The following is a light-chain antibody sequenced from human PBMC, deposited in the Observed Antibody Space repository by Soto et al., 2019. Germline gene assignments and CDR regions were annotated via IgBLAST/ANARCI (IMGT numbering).Light chain of an antibody. Sequence: QSALTQPASVSGSPGQSIIISCTGTSSDVGGYNYVSWYQQHPGKAPKLMIFDVRNRPSGVSDRFSGSKSGNTASLTISGLQAEDEADYYCSSYTTSSTLVFGGGTKVTVL. J-gene: IGLJ2*01. V-gene: IGLV2-14*03. CDR2: DVR. CDR3: SSYTTSSTLV. CDR1: SSDVGGYNY.